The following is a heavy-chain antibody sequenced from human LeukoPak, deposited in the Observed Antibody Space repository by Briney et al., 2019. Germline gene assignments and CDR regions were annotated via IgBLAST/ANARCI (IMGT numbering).Heavy chain of an antibody. CDR3: ASGPGRFGTRYYYYYMDV. V-gene: IGHV3-64*01. Sequence: GGSLRLSCAASGFTFSSYAMHWVRQAPGKGVEYVSAISSNGGSTYYANSVKGRFTISRDNSKNTLYLQMGSLRAEDMAVYYCASGPGRFGTRYYYYYMDVWGKGTTVTISS. D-gene: IGHD1-14*01. CDR2: ISSNGGST. J-gene: IGHJ6*03. CDR1: GFTFSSYA.